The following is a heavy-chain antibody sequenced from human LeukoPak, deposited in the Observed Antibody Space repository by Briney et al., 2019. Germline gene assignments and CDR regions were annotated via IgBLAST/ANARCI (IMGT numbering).Heavy chain of an antibody. D-gene: IGHD1-1*01. V-gene: IGHV1-2*02. CDR1: GYTFTGYY. Sequence: ASVKVSCKASGYTFTGYYMHWVRQAPGQGREWMGWINPNSGGTNYAQKFQGRVTMTRDTSISTAYMELSRLRSDDTAVYYCARGYNWNSNWFDPWGQGTLVTVSS. CDR3: ARGYNWNSNWFDP. J-gene: IGHJ5*02. CDR2: INPNSGGT.